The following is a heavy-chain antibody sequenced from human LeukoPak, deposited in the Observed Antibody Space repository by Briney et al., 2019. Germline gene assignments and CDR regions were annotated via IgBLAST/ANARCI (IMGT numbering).Heavy chain of an antibody. CDR3: VVVVEPPDSDGFDV. V-gene: IGHV3-74*01. CDR2: INADGSTA. J-gene: IGHJ3*01. D-gene: IGHD1-14*01. CDR1: GFTYGNSW. Sequence: GGSLRLSCAASGFTYGNSWVHWVRQAPGKGLVWVSLINADGSTATYADSVKGRFTISRDNARNTLSLQMNSLTIEDTAVYYCVVVVEPPDSDGFDVWGQGTMITVSS.